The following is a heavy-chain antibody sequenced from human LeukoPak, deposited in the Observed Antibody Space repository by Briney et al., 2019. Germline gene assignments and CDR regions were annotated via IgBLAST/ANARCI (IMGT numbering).Heavy chain of an antibody. CDR2: ISWDGDST. CDR3: AKDTDSSGYGTYFDY. D-gene: IGHD3-22*01. J-gene: IGHJ4*02. V-gene: IGHV3-43D*03. CDR1: GFTFSSSS. Sequence: PGGSLRLSCAASGFTFSSSSMNWVRQAPGKGLEWVSLISWDGDSTDYADSVKGRFTISRDNSKNSLYLQMNSLRAEDTALYYCAKDTDSSGYGTYFDYWGQGTLVTVSS.